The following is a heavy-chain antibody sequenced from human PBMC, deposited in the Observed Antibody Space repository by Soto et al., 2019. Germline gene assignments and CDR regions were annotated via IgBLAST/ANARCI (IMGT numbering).Heavy chain of an antibody. J-gene: IGHJ6*02. Sequence: QVQLVQSGAEVKPGSSVKVSCKASGGTFSSYAISWVRQAPGQGLEWMGGIIPIFGTANYAQKFQGRVTITADESTSTAYMELSSLRSEDTAVYYCARATRREDHLDYYDGMDVWGQGTTVTVAS. CDR1: GGTFSSYA. CDR3: ARATRREDHLDYYDGMDV. CDR2: IIPIFGTA. V-gene: IGHV1-69*01.